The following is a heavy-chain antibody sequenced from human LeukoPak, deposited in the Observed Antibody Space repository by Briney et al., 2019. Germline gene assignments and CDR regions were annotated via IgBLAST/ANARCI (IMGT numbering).Heavy chain of an antibody. Sequence: ASVKVSCKASGFTFTSSAMQWVRQARGQRLERIGWIVVGSGNTNYAQKFQERVTITRDMSTSTAYMELSSLRSEDTAVYYCAAGYYYDRYMDVWGKGTTVTVSS. D-gene: IGHD3-22*01. CDR2: IVVGSGNT. V-gene: IGHV1-58*02. CDR1: GFTFTSSA. CDR3: AAGYYYDRYMDV. J-gene: IGHJ6*03.